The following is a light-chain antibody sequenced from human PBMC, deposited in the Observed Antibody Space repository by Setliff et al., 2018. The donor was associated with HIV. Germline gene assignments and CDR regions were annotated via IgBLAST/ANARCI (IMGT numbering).Light chain of an antibody. Sequence: QSALAQPASVSGSPGQSVTISCTGTSSDVGGYPYVSWYQQYPGKVSKLMIYEVSNRPSGVSNRFSGSKSANMASLTISGLQAEDEADYYCSSYTSSSTLVFGTGTKVTVL. CDR2: EVS. V-gene: IGLV2-14*01. J-gene: IGLJ1*01. CDR1: SSDVGGYPY. CDR3: SSYTSSSTLV.